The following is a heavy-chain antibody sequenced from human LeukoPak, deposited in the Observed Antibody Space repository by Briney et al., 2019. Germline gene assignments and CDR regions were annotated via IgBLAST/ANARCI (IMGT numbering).Heavy chain of an antibody. CDR2: INHSGST. CDR1: GGSFSGYY. V-gene: IGHV4-34*01. J-gene: IGHJ5*02. D-gene: IGHD3-10*01. Sequence: PSETLSLTCAVYGGSFSGYYWSWIRQPPGKGLEWIGEINHSGSTNYNPSLKSRVTISVDTSKNQFSLKLSSVTAADTAVYYCARHRLSLLWFGVNWFDPWGQGTLVTVSS. CDR3: ARHRLSLLWFGVNWFDP.